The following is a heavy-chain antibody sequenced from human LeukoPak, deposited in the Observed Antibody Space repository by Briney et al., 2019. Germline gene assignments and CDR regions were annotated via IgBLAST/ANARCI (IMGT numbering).Heavy chain of an antibody. V-gene: IGHV1-2*04. CDR3: TTEPTYYDYVWGSYGFDY. Sequence: GASVKVSCKASGYVFTAYYVNWVRQAPGQGLEWMGRINPNSGDTDYAQKFQDWVSMTRDTSLTTAYMELRRLRSDDTAVYYCTTEPTYYDYVWGSYGFDYWGQGTLVTVSS. J-gene: IGHJ4*02. CDR2: INPNSGDT. D-gene: IGHD3-16*01. CDR1: GYVFTAYY.